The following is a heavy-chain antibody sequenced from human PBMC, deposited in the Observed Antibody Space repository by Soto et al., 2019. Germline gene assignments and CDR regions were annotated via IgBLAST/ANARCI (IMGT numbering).Heavy chain of an antibody. J-gene: IGHJ4*02. CDR1: GGSFSGYY. Sequence: TSETLSLTCAVYGGSFSGYYWSWIRQPPGKGLEWIGEINHSGSTNYNPSLKSRVTISVDTSKNQFSLKLRSVTAADTAVYYCASKYYYGSGSYDYWGQGTLVTVSS. CDR3: ASKYYYGSGSYDY. D-gene: IGHD3-10*01. V-gene: IGHV4-34*01. CDR2: INHSGST.